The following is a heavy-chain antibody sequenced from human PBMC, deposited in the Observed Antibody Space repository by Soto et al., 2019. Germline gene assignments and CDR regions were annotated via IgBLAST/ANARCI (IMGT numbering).Heavy chain of an antibody. V-gene: IGHV3-30*18. Sequence: PGGSLRLSCAASGFTFSSYGMHWVRQAPGKGLEWVAVISYDGSSKYYADSVKGRFTISRDNSKNTLYLQMNSLRAEDTAVYYCAKARIAAAGMRFRGMDVWGQGTTVTVSS. CDR1: GFTFSSYG. D-gene: IGHD6-13*01. CDR2: ISYDGSSK. CDR3: AKARIAAAGMRFRGMDV. J-gene: IGHJ6*02.